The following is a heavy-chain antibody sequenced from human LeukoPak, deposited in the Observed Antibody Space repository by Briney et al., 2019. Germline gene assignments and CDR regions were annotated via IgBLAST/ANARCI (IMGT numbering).Heavy chain of an antibody. V-gene: IGHV4-59*01. J-gene: IGHJ6*03. CDR3: ARGARYYYYMDV. CDR2: TYYSGST. D-gene: IGHD3-16*01. CDR1: GGSISSYY. Sequence: SETLSLTCTVSGGSISSYYWSWIRQPPGKGLEWIGYTYYSGSTNYNPSLKSRVTISVDTSKNQFSLKLSSVTAADTAVYYCARGARYYYYMDVWGKGTTVTISS.